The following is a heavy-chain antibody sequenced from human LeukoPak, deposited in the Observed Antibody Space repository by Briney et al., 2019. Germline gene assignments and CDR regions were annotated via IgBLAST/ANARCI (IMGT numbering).Heavy chain of an antibody. CDR3: ARARWFLPYFDY. CDR1: GGSISSGSYC. D-gene: IGHD4-23*01. CDR2: IYISGNT. V-gene: IGHV4-61*09. Sequence: PSQTLSLTCTVSGGSISSGSYCWSWSRQPAGKGLGWIGHIYISGNTNYNPSLKSRVTISVDTSKNQFSLKLSSVTAADTAVYYCARARWFLPYFDYWGQGTLVTVSS. J-gene: IGHJ4*02.